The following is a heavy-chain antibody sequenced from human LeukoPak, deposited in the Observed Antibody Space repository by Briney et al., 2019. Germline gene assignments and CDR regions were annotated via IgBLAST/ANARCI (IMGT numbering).Heavy chain of an antibody. CDR3: ARLKILPEGSYYDYVWGSYRFCYFDY. J-gene: IGHJ4*02. CDR1: GGSISSGDYY. D-gene: IGHD3-16*02. CDR2: IYYNGST. Sequence: KASETLSLTCTVSGGSISSGDYYWSWIRQPPGKGLEWIGYIYYNGSTYYNPSLKSRVTISVDTSKNQFSLKLSSVTAADTAVYYCARLKILPEGSYYDYVWGSYRFCYFDYWGQGTLVTVSS. V-gene: IGHV4-30-4*08.